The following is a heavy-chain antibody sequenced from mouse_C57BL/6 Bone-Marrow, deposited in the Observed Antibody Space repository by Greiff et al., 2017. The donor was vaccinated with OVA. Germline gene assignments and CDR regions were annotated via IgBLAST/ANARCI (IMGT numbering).Heavy chain of an antibody. D-gene: IGHD4-1*01. V-gene: IGHV1-59*01. Sequence: QVQLQQPGAELVRPGTSVKLSCKASGYTFTSYWMHWVKQRPGQGLEWIGVIDPSDSYTNYNQKFMGKATLTVDTSSSTAYMQLSSLTSEDSAVYYCARLGRDDYWGQGTTLTVSS. CDR3: ARLGRDDY. CDR2: IDPSDSYT. J-gene: IGHJ2*01. CDR1: GYTFTSYW.